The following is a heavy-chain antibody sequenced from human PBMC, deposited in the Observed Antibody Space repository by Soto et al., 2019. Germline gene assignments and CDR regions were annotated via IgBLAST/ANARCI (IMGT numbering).Heavy chain of an antibody. CDR3: VRGPDYEGYFDY. Sequence: QVRLVQSGAEVKKTESSVKVSCEASGTTFSNFAIGWVRQAPGQGLEWMGGIIRPFGTPNYAQKFQGRVTISADESMTTVYMELRGLRSGDTAVYYCVRGPDYEGYFDYWGQGTLVTVSS. V-gene: IGHV1-69*12. D-gene: IGHD3-22*01. CDR1: GTTFSNFA. J-gene: IGHJ4*02. CDR2: IIRPFGTP.